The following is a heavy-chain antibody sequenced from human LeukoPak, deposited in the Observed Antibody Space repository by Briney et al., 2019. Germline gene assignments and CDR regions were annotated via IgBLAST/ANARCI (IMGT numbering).Heavy chain of an antibody. Sequence: ASVTVSCKASGYTFTSYGISWVRQAPGQGLEWMGWISAYNGNTNYAQKLQGRVTMTTDTSTSTAYMELRSLRSDDTAVYYCARSFRFLWFGEGGDYWGQGTLVTVSS. D-gene: IGHD3-10*01. CDR3: ARSFRFLWFGEGGDY. V-gene: IGHV1-18*01. J-gene: IGHJ4*02. CDR2: ISAYNGNT. CDR1: GYTFTSYG.